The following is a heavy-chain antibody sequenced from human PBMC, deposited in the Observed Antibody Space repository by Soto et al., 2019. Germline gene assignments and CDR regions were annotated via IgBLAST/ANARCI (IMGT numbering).Heavy chain of an antibody. Sequence: QVQLVESGGGVVQPGRSLRLSCAASGFTFSSYAMHWVRQAPGKGLEWVAGISYDGSNKYYADSVKGRFTISRDNSKNTLYLQMNSLRAEDTAVYYCARDWAARGYSYGFFDYWGQGTLVTVSS. CDR2: ISYDGSNK. CDR1: GFTFSSYA. V-gene: IGHV3-30-3*01. D-gene: IGHD5-18*01. J-gene: IGHJ4*02. CDR3: ARDWAARGYSYGFFDY.